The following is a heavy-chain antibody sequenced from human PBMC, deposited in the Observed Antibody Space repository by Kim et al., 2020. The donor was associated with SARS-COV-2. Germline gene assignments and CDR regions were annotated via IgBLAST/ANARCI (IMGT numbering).Heavy chain of an antibody. J-gene: IGHJ4*02. V-gene: IGHV1-2*02. CDR3: ATRRAVVGAAMVY. D-gene: IGHD1-26*01. CDR1: GYNFRGYY. Sequence: ASVKVSCKASGYNFRGYYMHWVRQATGRGLEWMGSVNPTSGGTNFALNFKGRVSITTNASISTAFLELTNLTSADTAVYFCATRRAVVGAAMVYWGQGT. CDR2: VNPTSGGT.